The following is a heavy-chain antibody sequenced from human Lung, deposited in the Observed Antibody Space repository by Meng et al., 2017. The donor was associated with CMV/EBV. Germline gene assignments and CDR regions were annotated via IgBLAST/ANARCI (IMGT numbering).Heavy chain of an antibody. CDR1: GGSFSGYY. J-gene: IGHJ4*02. D-gene: IGHD2/OR15-2a*01. CDR3: ARGFLSFVRVFDY. Sequence: QVQLKQWGAGLLTPSETLSLTCAVYGGSFSGYYWSWIRQPPGKGLEWIGEINHSGSTNYNPSLKSRVTISVDTSKNQFSLKLSSVTAADTAVYYCARGFLSFVRVFDYWGQGTLVTVSS. V-gene: IGHV4-34*01. CDR2: INHSGST.